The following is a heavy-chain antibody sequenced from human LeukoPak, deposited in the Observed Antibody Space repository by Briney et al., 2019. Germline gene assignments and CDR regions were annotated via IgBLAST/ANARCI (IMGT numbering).Heavy chain of an antibody. V-gene: IGHV1-69*05. CDR3: ARGGTSSSSWYGDAEYFQH. CDR2: IIPIFGTA. D-gene: IGHD6-13*01. Sequence: SVNVSCKASGGTFISYAISWVRQAPGQGLEWMAVIIPIFGTANYAQKFQGRVTITTDESTITAYMELSSLRSEDTNVYHCARGGTSSSSWYGDAEYFQHWGQGTLVTVSS. CDR1: GGTFISYA. J-gene: IGHJ1*01.